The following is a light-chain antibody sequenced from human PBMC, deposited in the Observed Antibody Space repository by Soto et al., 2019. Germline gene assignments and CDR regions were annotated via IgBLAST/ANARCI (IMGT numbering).Light chain of an antibody. CDR2: DAS. Sequence: DIQMTQSPSSLSASVGDRVTITCQASQDITNYLNWYQQKPGKAPMLLIYDASNLETGVPSRFSGSGSGTDFTFTISSLQPEDIAVYYCQQYNNWPYTFGQGTKLEIK. CDR1: QDITNY. CDR3: QQYNNWPYT. V-gene: IGKV1-33*01. J-gene: IGKJ2*01.